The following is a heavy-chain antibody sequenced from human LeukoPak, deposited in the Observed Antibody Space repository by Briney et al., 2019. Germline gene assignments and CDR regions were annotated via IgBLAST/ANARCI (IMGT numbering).Heavy chain of an antibody. CDR2: ISGSGGST. CDR1: GFTFSSYA. V-gene: IGHV3-23*01. D-gene: IGHD4-17*01. J-gene: IGHJ4*02. CDR3: AKDNWHYGDSMSEMVRYFDY. Sequence: PGGSLRLSCAASGFTFSSYAMSWVRQAPGKGLEWVSAISGSGGSTYYADSVKGRFTISRDNSKNTLYLQMNSLRAEDTAVYYCAKDNWHYGDSMSEMVRYFDYWGQGTLVTVSS.